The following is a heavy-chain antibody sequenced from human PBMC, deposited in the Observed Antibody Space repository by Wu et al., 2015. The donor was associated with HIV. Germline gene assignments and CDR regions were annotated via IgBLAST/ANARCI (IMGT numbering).Heavy chain of an antibody. Sequence: VQLVQSGADVKRPGASVKVSCTTSGYTFTNYYTHWVRQAPGQRLEWMGWINPQKGGTNYAQKFHGRVTMTTDTSANTAYMELSSLTSDDTAIYFCVRDAGPVDFDYWGQGTLVTVSS. J-gene: IGHJ4*02. D-gene: IGHD2-2*01. CDR3: VRDAGPVDFDY. CDR2: INPQKGGT. CDR1: GYTFTNYY. V-gene: IGHV1-2*02.